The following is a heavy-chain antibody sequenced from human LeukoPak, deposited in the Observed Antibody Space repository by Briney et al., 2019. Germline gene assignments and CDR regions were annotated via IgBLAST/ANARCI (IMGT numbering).Heavy chain of an antibody. V-gene: IGHV3-23*01. Sequence: PGGSLRLSCAASGFSFKDYAMSWVRQTPGKGLEWVSSIGAWIPGTHCADSVTGRFTISRDNSKKTLYLQMNSLRADDTAVYYCAKGKINHDGAFDIWGQGTLVTVSS. CDR2: IGAWIPGT. CDR3: AKGKINHDGAFDI. CDR1: GFSFKDYA. D-gene: IGHD3-16*01. J-gene: IGHJ3*02.